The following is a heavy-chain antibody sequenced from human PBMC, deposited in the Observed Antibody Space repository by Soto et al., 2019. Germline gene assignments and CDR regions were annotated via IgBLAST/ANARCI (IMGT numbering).Heavy chain of an antibody. CDR2: LSYDGSNK. CDR3: ARDNIYCSGGSCYSGPYYYYGMDI. J-gene: IGHJ6*02. D-gene: IGHD2-15*01. Sequence: QVQLLESGGGVVQPGRSLRVSCAASGFTFSSYAMQWVRQALGKGLEWVAVLSYDGSNKYYADSVKGRFTISRDNSKNTLYRPMNSLRAQDTAVYYYARDNIYCSGGSCYSGPYYYYGMDIWGQGTTVTVSS. V-gene: IGHV3-30*14. CDR1: GFTFSSYA.